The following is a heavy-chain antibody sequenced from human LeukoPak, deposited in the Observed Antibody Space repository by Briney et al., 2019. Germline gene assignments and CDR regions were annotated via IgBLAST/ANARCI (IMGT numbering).Heavy chain of an antibody. CDR1: GFIFKSYW. D-gene: IGHD2-21*01. CDR3: ARNCETYCVFAPPDS. V-gene: IGHV3-7*01. Sequence: GGSLRLSCAASGFIFKSYWMSWVRQAPGKGLEWVANIKQDGSENYYVDSVKGRFTISRDNAKNSLYLQMNNLRAEDTAVYYCARNCETYCVFAPPDSWGQGPRVTVSS. J-gene: IGHJ4*02. CDR2: IKQDGSEN.